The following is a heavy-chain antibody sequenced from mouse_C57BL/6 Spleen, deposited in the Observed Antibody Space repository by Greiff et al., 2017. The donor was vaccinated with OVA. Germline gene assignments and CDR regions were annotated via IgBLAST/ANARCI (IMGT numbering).Heavy chain of an antibody. V-gene: IGHV2-5*01. Sequence: VQRVESGPGLVQPSQSLSITCTVSGFSLTSYGVHWVRQSPGKGLEWLGVLWRGGSTDYNAAFMSRLSITKDNPKREVFFRMNSLQADDTAIYYCAKTGDGSSWGLAYWGQGTLVTVSA. D-gene: IGHD1-1*01. CDR1: GFSLTSYG. CDR3: AKTGDGSSWGLAY. CDR2: LWRGGST. J-gene: IGHJ3*01.